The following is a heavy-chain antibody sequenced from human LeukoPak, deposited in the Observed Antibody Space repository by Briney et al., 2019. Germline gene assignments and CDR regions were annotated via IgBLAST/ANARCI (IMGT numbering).Heavy chain of an antibody. D-gene: IGHD1-14*01. CDR3: ARAGRSEGRPHAFDI. J-gene: IGHJ3*02. CDR1: GFTFSSYA. Sequence: GGSLRLSCAASGFTFSSYAMSWVRQAPGKGLEWVSAISGSGGSTYYADSVKGRFTISRDNSKNTLYLQMNGLRAEDTAVYYCARAGRSEGRPHAFDIWGQGTMVTVSS. V-gene: IGHV3-23*01. CDR2: ISGSGGST.